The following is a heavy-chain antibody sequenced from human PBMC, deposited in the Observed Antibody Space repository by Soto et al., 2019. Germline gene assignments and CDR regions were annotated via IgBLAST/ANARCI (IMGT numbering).Heavy chain of an antibody. Sequence: QVQLPESGTGLVEPSQTLALPCTVSGGSISSGGYYWSWIRQHPGKGLEWIGYIYYSGSTYYNPSLKSRVTISVDTSKNQSSLNLSSVTAADTAVYYCASSRPAEDIAAAGTVDYWGQGTLVTVSS. D-gene: IGHD6-13*01. V-gene: IGHV4-31*03. CDR2: IYYSGST. CDR1: GGSISSGGYY. CDR3: ASSRPAEDIAAAGTVDY. J-gene: IGHJ4*02.